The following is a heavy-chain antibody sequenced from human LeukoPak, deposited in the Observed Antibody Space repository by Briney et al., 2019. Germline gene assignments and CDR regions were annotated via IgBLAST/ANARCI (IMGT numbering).Heavy chain of an antibody. V-gene: IGHV3-23*01. CDR1: GFTFSVYA. J-gene: IGHJ5*01. D-gene: IGHD6-19*01. CDR3: AKPISGGLAVTADWFHP. Sequence: PGGSLTLSCTASGFTFSVYARSWLRQPPGQGLVWVSTINANSGTTSYAASVRGRFTISRDNSKNTLYLQLNTLRADDTATYYCAKPISGGLAVTADWFHPWGQGTLVVVSS. CDR2: INANSGTT.